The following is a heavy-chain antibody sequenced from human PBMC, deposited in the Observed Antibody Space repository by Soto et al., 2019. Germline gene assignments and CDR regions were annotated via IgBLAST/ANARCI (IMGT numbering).Heavy chain of an antibody. J-gene: IGHJ4*02. CDR2: ISVYNGNT. CDR3: ARGGAARHFDY. D-gene: IGHD6-6*01. V-gene: IGHV1-18*01. Sequence: ASVKVSCKASGYTFTNYALSWVRQAPGQGLEWVGFISVYNGNTHFAQKFQGRVTVTTDTSTSTAYMDLRSLRSDDTAVYYCARGGAARHFDYWGQGTLVTVSS. CDR1: GYTFTNYA.